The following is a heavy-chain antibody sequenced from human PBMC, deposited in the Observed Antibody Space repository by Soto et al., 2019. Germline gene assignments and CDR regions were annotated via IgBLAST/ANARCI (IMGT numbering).Heavy chain of an antibody. D-gene: IGHD3-10*01. Sequence: SETLSLTCTVSGGSFSPNYLAWIRQPPGKGLEWIGYIYYAGTTSYNPSLKSRVSITLETSKSQFSLRLTSVTASDTAVYYCAKDRAIALWFGESPRTSMYNWFDPWGQGTLVTVSS. CDR3: AKDRAIALWFGESPRTSMYNWFDP. CDR2: IYYAGTT. V-gene: IGHV4-4*08. J-gene: IGHJ5*02. CDR1: GGSFSPNY.